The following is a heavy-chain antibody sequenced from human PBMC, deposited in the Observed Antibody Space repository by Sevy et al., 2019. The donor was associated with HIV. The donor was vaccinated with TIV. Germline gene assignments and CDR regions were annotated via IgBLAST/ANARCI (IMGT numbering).Heavy chain of an antibody. J-gene: IGHJ3*01. D-gene: IGHD6-13*01. CDR3: ARETAADAFDV. V-gene: IGHV3-13*01. Sequence: GGSLRLSCAATAFTFSSYDMHWVRQVAGKCLEWVSSIGLSGDTYFAGSVKGRFTISRDNVKNYLYLQMSSLRAGDTAVYYCARETAADAFDVWGQGTFVTVSS. CDR2: IGLSGDT. CDR1: AFTFSSYD.